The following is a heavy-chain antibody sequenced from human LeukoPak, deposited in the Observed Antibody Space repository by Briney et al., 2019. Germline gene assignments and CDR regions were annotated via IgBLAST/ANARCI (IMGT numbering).Heavy chain of an antibody. CDR3: ARGKYSSGWYWFDP. Sequence: GGSLRLSCAASGFTFSAYSMNWVRQSPGKGLEWVSYISTTGSAIYYADSVKGRFTISRENAKNSLYLQMNSLRDEDTAVYYCARGKYSSGWYWFDPWGQGTLVTVSS. CDR1: GFTFSAYS. V-gene: IGHV3-48*02. J-gene: IGHJ5*02. CDR2: ISTTGSAI. D-gene: IGHD6-19*01.